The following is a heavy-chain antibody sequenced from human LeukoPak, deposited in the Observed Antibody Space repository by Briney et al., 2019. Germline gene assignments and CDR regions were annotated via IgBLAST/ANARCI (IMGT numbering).Heavy chain of an antibody. CDR2: ISGMVGST. CDR1: GFTFSSYA. D-gene: IGHD2-2*01. V-gene: IGHV3-23*01. Sequence: VGSLRLSCAASGFTFSSYAMSWVRHAPGKGLEWVSAISGMVGSTYYGDSVKGRFTISRDNSKNTLYLQMNSLRAEDTGVYYCAKERPCAGRRAAESSTSCYLDYWGQGTLVSVSS. J-gene: IGHJ4*02. CDR3: AKERPCAGRRAAESSTSCYLDY.